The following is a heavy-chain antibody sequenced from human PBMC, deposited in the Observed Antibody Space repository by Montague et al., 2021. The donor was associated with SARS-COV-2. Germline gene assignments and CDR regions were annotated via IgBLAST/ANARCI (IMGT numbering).Heavy chain of an antibody. CDR3: AKDSYYYGLGYGMDV. CDR2: SSGSDGGT. D-gene: IGHD3-10*01. J-gene: IGHJ6*02. Sequence: SLSLSFAAPGFTFSNSAMNWVRQAPGKGLEWVSGSSGSDGGTHYADSVKGRFTISRDNSKNVLYLQMNSLRAEDTALYYCAKDSYYYGLGYGMDVWGQGTTVTVSS. CDR1: GFTFSNSA. V-gene: IGHV3-23*01.